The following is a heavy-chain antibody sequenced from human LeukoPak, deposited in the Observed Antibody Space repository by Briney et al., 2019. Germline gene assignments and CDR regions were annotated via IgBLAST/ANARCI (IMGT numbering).Heavy chain of an antibody. Sequence: PGGSLRLSCAASGFTFSTYSMNWVRQAPGKGLEWVSSISSSSSYIYYADSVKGRFTISRDNAKKSVYLQMNSLRAEDTAVYYCARRAGDYSHPYDYWGQGILVTVSS. CDR1: GFTFSTYS. CDR2: ISSSSSYI. V-gene: IGHV3-21*01. D-gene: IGHD3-22*01. J-gene: IGHJ4*02. CDR3: ARRAGDYSHPYDY.